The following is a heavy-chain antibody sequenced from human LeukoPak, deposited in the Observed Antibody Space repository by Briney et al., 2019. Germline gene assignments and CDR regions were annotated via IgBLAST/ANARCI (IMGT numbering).Heavy chain of an antibody. CDR3: ARGRCVGSTNCYYFDS. Sequence: GASVKVSCKASGYTFTTYDINWVRQATGQGLEWMGWMNPNSGNTGYAQKFQGRVTITRDTSASTAYMELGSLRSEDTAVYYCARGRCVGSTNCYYFDSWGQGTLVTVSS. CDR1: GYTFTTYD. V-gene: IGHV1-8*01. J-gene: IGHJ4*02. CDR2: MNPNSGNT. D-gene: IGHD2-2*01.